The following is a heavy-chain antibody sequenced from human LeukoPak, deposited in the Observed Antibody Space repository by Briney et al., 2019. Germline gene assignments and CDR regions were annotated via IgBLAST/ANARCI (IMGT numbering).Heavy chain of an antibody. V-gene: IGHV3-9*01. CDR1: GFTFSSYA. Sequence: PGGSLRLSCAASGFTFSSYAMHWVRQAPGKGLEWVSGISWNSGSIGYADSVRGRFTISRDNAKNSLYLQMNSLRAEDTALYYCAKDQGSPYENPLTGYYYGMDVWGQGTTVTVSS. CDR3: AKDQGSPYENPLTGYYYGMDV. CDR2: ISWNSGSI. J-gene: IGHJ6*02. D-gene: IGHD2-8*02.